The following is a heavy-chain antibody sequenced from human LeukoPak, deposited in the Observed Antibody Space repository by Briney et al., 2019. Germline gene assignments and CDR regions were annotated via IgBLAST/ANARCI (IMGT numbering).Heavy chain of an antibody. CDR3: ARDPPGLTLGSPGDY. CDR2: ISANNGGT. Sequence: ASVKVSCKASGYTFTSYGIAWVRQAPGQGLQWMGWISANNGGTSYSQKLQGRVTMTTDTSTNTAYMELRGLTSDDTAVYYCARDPPGLTLGSPGDYWGQGTLVIVSS. D-gene: IGHD3-16*01. V-gene: IGHV1-18*01. CDR1: GYTFTSYG. J-gene: IGHJ4*02.